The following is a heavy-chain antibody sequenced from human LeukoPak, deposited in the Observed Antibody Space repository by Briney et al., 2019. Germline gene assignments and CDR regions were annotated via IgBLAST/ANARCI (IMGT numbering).Heavy chain of an antibody. V-gene: IGHV4-4*07. CDR3: ARAPYCSSTSCYVDY. D-gene: IGHD2-2*01. J-gene: IGHJ4*02. CDR1: GGSISSYY. Sequence: SETLSLTCTVSGGSISSYYWSWLRQPAGKGLDGIGRIYTSGSTNYNPSLKSRVTMSVDTSKNQYSLKLRSVTAADTAVYYCARAPYCSSTSCYVDYWGQRTLVTVSS. CDR2: IYTSGST.